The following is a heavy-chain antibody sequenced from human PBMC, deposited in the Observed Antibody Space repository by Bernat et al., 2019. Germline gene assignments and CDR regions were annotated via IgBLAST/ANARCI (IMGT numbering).Heavy chain of an antibody. J-gene: IGHJ6*02. D-gene: IGHD3-10*01. CDR3: ARARGSGNKVRGVNTRLYGMDV. Sequence: EVQLVETGGGLIQPGGSLRLSCAASGFTVSSNYMSWVRQAPGKGLEWVSVIYCGGSTYYADSVKGRFTISRDNSKNTLYLQMNSLRAEDTAVYYCARARGSGNKVRGVNTRLYGMDVWGQGTTVTVSS. CDR1: GFTVSSNY. V-gene: IGHV3-53*02. CDR2: IYCGGST.